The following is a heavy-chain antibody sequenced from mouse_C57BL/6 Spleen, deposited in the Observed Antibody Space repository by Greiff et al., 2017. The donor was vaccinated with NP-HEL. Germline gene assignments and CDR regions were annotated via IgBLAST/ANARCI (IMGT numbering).Heavy chain of an antibody. CDR3: ARSYYGTMYYFDY. D-gene: IGHD2-1*01. J-gene: IGHJ2*01. V-gene: IGHV1-39*01. Sequence: VQLQQSGPELVKPGASVKITCKASGYSFTDYNMNWVQQSHGKSLEWIGVINPNYGTTSYNQKFNGKATLTVDQSSNTAYMQLNSLTSEDSAVYYCARSYYGTMYYFDYWGQGTTLTVSS. CDR1: GYSFTDYN. CDR2: INPNYGTT.